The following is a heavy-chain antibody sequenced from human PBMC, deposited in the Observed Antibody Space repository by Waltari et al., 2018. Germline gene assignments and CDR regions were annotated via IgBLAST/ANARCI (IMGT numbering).Heavy chain of an antibody. J-gene: IGHJ4*02. D-gene: IGHD4-17*01. V-gene: IGHV1-2*02. Sequence: VQLLQSGAELKKPGASVTVSCKASGYSFSDRYLHWVRQAPGQGFEWMGWINPKTGDQNSAQKFQGRLTMTRDMSINTANMDLSGLTSDDTAVYYCFGDYYGWGQGTLVTVSS. CDR1: GYSFSDRY. CDR2: INPKTGDQ. CDR3: FGDYYG.